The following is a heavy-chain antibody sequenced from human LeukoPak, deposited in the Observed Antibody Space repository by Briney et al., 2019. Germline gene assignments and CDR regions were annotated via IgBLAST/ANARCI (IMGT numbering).Heavy chain of an antibody. CDR3: ARHAYYVPFDP. CDR2: IYYSGST. CDR1: GGSISSYY. V-gene: IGHV4-59*08. Sequence: SETLSLTCTVSGGSISSYYWSWIRQPPGKGLEWIGYIYYSGSTNYNPSLKSRVTISVDTSKNQFSLKLSSVTAADTAVYYCARHAYYVPFDPWGQGTLVTVSS. J-gene: IGHJ5*02. D-gene: IGHD3-3*01.